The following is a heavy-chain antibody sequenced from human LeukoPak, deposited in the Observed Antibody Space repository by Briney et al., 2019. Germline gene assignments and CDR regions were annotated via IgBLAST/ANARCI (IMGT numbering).Heavy chain of an antibody. J-gene: IGHJ4*02. D-gene: IGHD2-21*01. Sequence: GGSLRLSCAASGFTVRSNYMSWVRQAPGKGLEWVSVIYSGGTTYYADSVKGRFTISRDNSKNTLYHQMNSLRAEDTAVYYCAGGTICGPRGEDFWGQGTLVTVSS. CDR2: IYSGGTT. CDR3: AGGTICGPRGEDF. V-gene: IGHV3-53*01. CDR1: GFTVRSNY.